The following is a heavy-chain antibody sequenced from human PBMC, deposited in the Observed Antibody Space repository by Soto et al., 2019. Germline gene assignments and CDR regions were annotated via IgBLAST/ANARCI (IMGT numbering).Heavy chain of an antibody. D-gene: IGHD3-10*01. CDR3: ARDGYYYGSGSNNGMDV. J-gene: IGHJ6*02. Sequence: SQTLSLTCAISGDTVSSNSAAWNWIRQSPSRGLEWLGRTYYRSKWYNDYAVSVKSRITINPDTSKNQFSLQLKSVTPEDTAVYYCARDGYYYGSGSNNGMDVWGQGTTVTV. CDR1: GDTVSSNSAA. CDR2: TYYRSKWYN. V-gene: IGHV6-1*01.